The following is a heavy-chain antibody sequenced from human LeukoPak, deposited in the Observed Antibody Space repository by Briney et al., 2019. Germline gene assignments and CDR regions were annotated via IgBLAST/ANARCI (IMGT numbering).Heavy chain of an antibody. CDR2: IYYGGST. CDR1: GGPISSNRHY. V-gene: IGHV4-39*01. J-gene: IGHJ4*02. CDR3: TRLLKYSGSYYCDY. D-gene: IGHD1-26*01. Sequence: SETLSLTCTVSGGPISSNRHYWGWIRQPPGKGLEWIGNIYYGGSTYYNPSLKSRVTISVDTSKNQFSLKLSSVTAADTAVYYCTRLLKYSGSYYCDYWGQGSLVTVSS.